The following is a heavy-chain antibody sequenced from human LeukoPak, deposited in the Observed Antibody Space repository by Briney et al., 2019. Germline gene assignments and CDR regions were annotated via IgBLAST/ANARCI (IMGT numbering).Heavy chain of an antibody. CDR1: GYTFTSYG. CDR3: ATASQIYYFGY. CDR2: ISAYNGNT. V-gene: IGHV1-18*01. J-gene: IGHJ4*02. Sequence: PGASVKVSCKASGYTFTSYGISWVRQAPGQGLEWMGWISAYNGNTNYAQILQGRVTMTADTSTSTAYMELRSLRSDDTAVYYCATASQIYYFGYWGQGTLVTVSS.